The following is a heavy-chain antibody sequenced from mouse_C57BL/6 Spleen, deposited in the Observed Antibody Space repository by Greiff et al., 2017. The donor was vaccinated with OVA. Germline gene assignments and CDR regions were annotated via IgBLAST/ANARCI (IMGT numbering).Heavy chain of an antibody. V-gene: IGHV1-31*01. CDR2: IYPYNGDS. D-gene: IGHD4-1*01. CDR3: ITGTDYFDY. CDR1: GYSFTGYY. Sequence: VQLQQSGPELVKPGASVKISCKASGYSFTGYYMHWVKQSHGNILDWIGYIYPYNGDSSYNQKFKGKATLTVDKYSSTAYMELSSLPSEDSAVYYCITGTDYFDYWGQGTTLTVSS. J-gene: IGHJ2*01.